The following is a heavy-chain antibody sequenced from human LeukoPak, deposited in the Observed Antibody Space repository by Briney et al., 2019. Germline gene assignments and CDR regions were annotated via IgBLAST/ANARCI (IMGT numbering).Heavy chain of an antibody. V-gene: IGHV1-18*01. D-gene: IGHD5-18*01. CDR2: ISAYNGNT. J-gene: IGHJ6*02. Sequence: ASVTVSCKASGYTFTSYGISWVRQAPGQGLEWMGWISAYNGNTNYAQKLQGRVTMTTDTSTSTAYMELRSLRSDDTAVYYCARERRGYSYGSPYYYYYYGMDVWGQGTTVTVSS. CDR3: ARERRGYSYGSPYYYYYYGMDV. CDR1: GYTFTSYG.